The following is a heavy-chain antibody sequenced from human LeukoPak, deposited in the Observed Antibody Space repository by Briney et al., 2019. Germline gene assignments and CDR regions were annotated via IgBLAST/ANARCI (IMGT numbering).Heavy chain of an antibody. V-gene: IGHV3-23*01. J-gene: IGHJ4*02. D-gene: IGHD3-22*01. CDR2: ITSSGGST. CDR1: GFTFSSYA. Sequence: GGSLRLSCAASGFTFSSYAMSWVRQAPGKGLEWVSSITSSGGSTYYAGSVKGQFTISRDISKNTVYLQMNSLRAEDTAVYYCAKDRPNYYDSSGHYYRRNGDYWGQGTLVTVSS. CDR3: AKDRPNYYDSSGHYYRRNGDY.